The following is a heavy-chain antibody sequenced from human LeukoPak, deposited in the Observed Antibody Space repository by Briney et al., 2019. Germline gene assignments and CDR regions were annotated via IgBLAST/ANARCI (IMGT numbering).Heavy chain of an antibody. J-gene: IGHJ5*02. CDR2: MGPDTGFS. CDR3: AILSKAPPWFDGNVYYHFDT. V-gene: IGHV1-8*01. CDR1: GYTISAYD. Sequence: GASVKVSCKRSGYTISAYDVNWVRQTAGQGLEWMGWMGPDTGFSGYAQKFQGRVTMTRDTSTRTAYMELTSLRSEDTAVYFCAILSKAPPWFDGNVYYHFDTWGQGTLVTVSS. D-gene: IGHD2-15*01.